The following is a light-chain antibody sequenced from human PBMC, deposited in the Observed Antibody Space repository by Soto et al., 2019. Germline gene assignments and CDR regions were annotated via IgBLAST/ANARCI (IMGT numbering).Light chain of an antibody. J-gene: IGKJ5*01. Sequence: EILMTQSPATLSVSPGQRATLSCRASQSVSSNLAWYQEKPGQAPRLLIYGASTRATGIPARFSGSGSGTEFTLTISSLQAEVFAVYCWQQYNNWPRSFGQGTRLEIK. CDR3: QQYNNWPRS. CDR1: QSVSSN. CDR2: GAS. V-gene: IGKV3-15*01.